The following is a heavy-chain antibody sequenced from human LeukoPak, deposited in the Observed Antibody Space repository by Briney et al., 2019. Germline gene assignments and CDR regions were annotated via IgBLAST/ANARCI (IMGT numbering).Heavy chain of an antibody. CDR2: ISYSGNS. D-gene: IGHD6-19*01. V-gene: IGHV4-39*01. CDR1: GGSISSSTYY. J-gene: IGHJ2*01. CDR3: AAVDVAVAGNDWYFDL. Sequence: PSETLSLTCNVSGGSISSSTYYWGWIRQPPGKGLEWMGGISYSGNSYVNPSLKSRVNIFADTSKNQFSLKVKSVTAADTAVYYCAAVDVAVAGNDWYFDLWGRGTLVTVSS.